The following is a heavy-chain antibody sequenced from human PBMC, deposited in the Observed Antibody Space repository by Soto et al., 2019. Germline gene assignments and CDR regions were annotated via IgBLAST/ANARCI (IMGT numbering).Heavy chain of an antibody. D-gene: IGHD1-26*01. Sequence: PGGSLRLSCAASGFSFSSSGMHWVRQAPGKGLEWVAVIWYDGNKKYYGDSVRGRFTISRDNSKNTLYLQMNSLRAEDTAVYYCARDLEVGSYYYYYYGMDVWGQGTTVTVSS. CDR2: IWYDGNKK. CDR3: ARDLEVGSYYYYYYGMDV. J-gene: IGHJ6*02. V-gene: IGHV3-33*01. CDR1: GFSFSSSG.